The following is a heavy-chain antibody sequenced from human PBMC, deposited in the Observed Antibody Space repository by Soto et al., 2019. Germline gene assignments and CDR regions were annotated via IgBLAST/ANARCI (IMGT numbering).Heavy chain of an antibody. D-gene: IGHD1-26*01. V-gene: IGHV3-33*01. CDR3: ATDSGYYDY. Sequence: PGGSLRLSCAASGFTFSSYGMHWVRQAPGKGLEWVAVIWYDGSNKYYADSVKGRFTISRDNSKNTLYLQVNSLRAEDTAVYYCATDSGYYDYWGQGTLVTVSS. CDR1: GFTFSSYG. J-gene: IGHJ4*02. CDR2: IWYDGSNK.